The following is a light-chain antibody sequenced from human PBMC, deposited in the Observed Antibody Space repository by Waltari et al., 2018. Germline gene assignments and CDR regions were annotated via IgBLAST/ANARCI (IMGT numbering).Light chain of an antibody. CDR3: MSYTMSTTLV. CDR1: SSDVGAYNY. CDR2: DVN. V-gene: IGLV2-14*03. J-gene: IGLJ2*01. Sequence: QSALTQPASVSGSPGQSITISCTGSSSDVGAYNYVSWYQHHPGKAPKLLIYDVNKWPSGVSNRFSGSKSGNTASRTIFGLQAEDEADYYCMSYTMSTTLVIGGGTKLTVL.